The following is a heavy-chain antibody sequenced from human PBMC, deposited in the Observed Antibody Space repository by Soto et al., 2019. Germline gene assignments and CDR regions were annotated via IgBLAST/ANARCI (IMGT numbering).Heavy chain of an antibody. J-gene: IGHJ4*02. Sequence: QVQLVESGGGLVKPGGSLRLSCAASGFTFSDYYMTWIRQPPGKGLEWVSYISGSGTTIYYAESVKGRFTVSRDNARNSLYLQMSSLRAEDTGVYYCASDPYYYASAHWGQGALVTVSS. D-gene: IGHD3-10*01. CDR3: ASDPYYYASAH. V-gene: IGHV3-11*01. CDR1: GFTFSDYY. CDR2: ISGSGTTI.